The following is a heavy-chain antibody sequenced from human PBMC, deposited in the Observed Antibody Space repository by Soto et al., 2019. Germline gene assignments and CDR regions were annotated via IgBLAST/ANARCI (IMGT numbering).Heavy chain of an antibody. CDR3: ARGGNSSGYYLYWYFDL. CDR2: IYYSGST. Sequence: SETLSLTCTVSGGSISSSSYYWGWIRQPPGKGLEWIGSIYYSGSTYYNPSLKSRVTISVDTSKNQFSLKLSSVTAADTAVYYCARGGNSSGYYLYWYFDLWGRGTLVTVPS. D-gene: IGHD3-22*01. V-gene: IGHV4-39*07. CDR1: GGSISSSSYY. J-gene: IGHJ2*01.